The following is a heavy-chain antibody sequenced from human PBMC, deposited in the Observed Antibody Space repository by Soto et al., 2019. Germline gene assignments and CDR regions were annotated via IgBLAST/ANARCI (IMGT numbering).Heavy chain of an antibody. CDR2: INAGNGNT. Sequence: ASVKVSCKASGYTFTSYAMHWVRQAPGQRLEWMGWINAGNGNTKYSQKFQGRVTITRDTSASTAYMELSSLRSEDTAVYYCARRLIPSRRYSPWGQGTLVTVSS. CDR3: ARRLIPSRRYSP. J-gene: IGHJ5*02. CDR1: GYTFTSYA. V-gene: IGHV1-3*01. D-gene: IGHD6-19*01.